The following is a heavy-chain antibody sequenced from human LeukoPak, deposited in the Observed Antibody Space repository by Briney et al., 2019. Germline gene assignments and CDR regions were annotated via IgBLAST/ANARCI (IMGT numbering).Heavy chain of an antibody. CDR2: IYYSGST. J-gene: IGHJ4*02. D-gene: IGHD6-19*01. CDR1: GGSISSSSYY. Sequence: SETLSLTCTVSGGSISSSSYYWGWIRQPPGKGLEWIGSIYYSGSTYYNPSLKSRVTISVDTSKNQFSLKLSSVTAADTAVYYCARHRSGWAAPAYFDYWGQGTLVTVSS. CDR3: ARHRSGWAAPAYFDY. V-gene: IGHV4-39*01.